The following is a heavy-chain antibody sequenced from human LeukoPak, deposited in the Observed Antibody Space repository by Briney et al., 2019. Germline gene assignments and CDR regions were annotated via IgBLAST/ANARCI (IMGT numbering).Heavy chain of an antibody. CDR1: GFTDSSNY. CDR3: ARDLYYYGSGSDNFLYY. D-gene: IGHD3-10*01. J-gene: IGHJ4*02. CDR2: INSGGST. Sequence: PGGSLRLSCAASGFTDSSNYMNWVRQAPGQGLEWVSVINSGGSTHYADSVKGRFTISRDNSKNTLYLQMNSLRAEDTAVYYCARDLYYYGSGSDNFLYYWGQGTLVTVSS. V-gene: IGHV3-53*01.